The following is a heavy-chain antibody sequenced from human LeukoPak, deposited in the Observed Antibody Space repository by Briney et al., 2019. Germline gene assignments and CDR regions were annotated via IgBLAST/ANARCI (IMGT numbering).Heavy chain of an antibody. Sequence: GGSLRLSCVASGFTFSSYGIHWVRQAPGKGLEWVAVIWYDGSKKYYAHSVKGRFTISRDNSKNTLYLQMYSLRDEDTAVYYCAKALLRSDRAYYFDYWGQGTLVTVSS. CDR2: IWYDGSKK. D-gene: IGHD4-17*01. V-gene: IGHV3-33*06. CDR1: GFTFSSYG. J-gene: IGHJ4*02. CDR3: AKALLRSDRAYYFDY.